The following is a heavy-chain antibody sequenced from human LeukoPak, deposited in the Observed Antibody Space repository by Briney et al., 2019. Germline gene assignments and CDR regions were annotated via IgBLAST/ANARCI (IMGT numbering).Heavy chain of an antibody. V-gene: IGHV1-2*02. CDR2: INPNSGGT. J-gene: IGHJ6*03. CDR3: ARDPYDFWSGYSYYYYYMDV. Sequence: ASVKVSCKASGYTFNGYYMHWVRQAPGQGLEWMGWINPNSGGTNYAQKFQGRVTMTRDTSISTAYMELSRLRSDDTAVYYCARDPYDFWSGYSYYYYYMDVWGKGTTVTVSS. CDR1: GYTFNGYY. D-gene: IGHD3-3*01.